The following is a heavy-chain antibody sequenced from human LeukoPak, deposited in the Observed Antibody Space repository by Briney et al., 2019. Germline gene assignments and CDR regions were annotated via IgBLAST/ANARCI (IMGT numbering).Heavy chain of an antibody. CDR2: IIPIFGTA. D-gene: IGHD6-6*01. Sequence: ASVKVSCKASGGTFSSYAISWVRQAPGQGLEWMGGIIPIFGTANYAQKFQGRVTITADESTSTAYMELSSLRSEDTAVYYCASRITAPPPPYYYGMDVWGQGTTVTVSS. CDR1: GGTFSSYA. CDR3: ASRITAPPPPYYYGMDV. J-gene: IGHJ6*02. V-gene: IGHV1-69*13.